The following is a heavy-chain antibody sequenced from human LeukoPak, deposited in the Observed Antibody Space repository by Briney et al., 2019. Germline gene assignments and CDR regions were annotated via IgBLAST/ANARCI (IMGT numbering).Heavy chain of an antibody. CDR3: AKDRCSSTSCYTFNY. Sequence: GGSLRLSCAASGFTFSSYGMHWVRQAPGKGLEWVAFIRYDGSNKYYADSVRGRFTISRDNSKNTLYLQMNSLRAEDTAVYYCAKDRCSSTSCYTFNYWGQGTLVTVSS. CDR1: GFTFSSYG. CDR2: IRYDGSNK. J-gene: IGHJ4*02. D-gene: IGHD2-2*02. V-gene: IGHV3-30*02.